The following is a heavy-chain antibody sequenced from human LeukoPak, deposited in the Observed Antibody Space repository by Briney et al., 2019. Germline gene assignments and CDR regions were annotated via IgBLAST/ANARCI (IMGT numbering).Heavy chain of an antibody. V-gene: IGHV3-7*01. CDR3: ATGRGRLVAATLFDY. Sequence: PGGSLRLSCAASGFTFSSYWMHWVRQAPGKGLEWVANIKQDGSEKYYVDSVKGRFTISRDNAKNSLYLQMNSLRAEDTAVYYCATGRGRLVAATLFDYWGQGTLVTVSS. J-gene: IGHJ4*02. CDR2: IKQDGSEK. D-gene: IGHD2-15*01. CDR1: GFTFSSYW.